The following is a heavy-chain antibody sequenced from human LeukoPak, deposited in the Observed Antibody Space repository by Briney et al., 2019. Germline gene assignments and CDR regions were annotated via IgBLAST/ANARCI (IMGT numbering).Heavy chain of an antibody. CDR2: INHRGST. CDR3: ARGTLVRGISY. Sequence: SETLSLTCAVYAESFTDYYWNWIRQSPGKGRELIGDINHRGSTNYNPSLKGRVTISKDPSKKQFSLKLSSVTAADTAVYSCARGTLVRGISYWGQGALVTVSS. J-gene: IGHJ4*02. D-gene: IGHD3-10*02. CDR1: AESFTDYY. V-gene: IGHV4-34*01.